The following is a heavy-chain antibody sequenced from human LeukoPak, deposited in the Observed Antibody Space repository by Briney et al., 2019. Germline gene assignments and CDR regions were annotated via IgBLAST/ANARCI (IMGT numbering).Heavy chain of an antibody. D-gene: IGHD6-13*01. V-gene: IGHV4-39*01. Sequence: SETLSLTCTVSGGSISSSSYYWGWIRQPPGKGLEWIGSIYYSGSTYYNPSLKSRVTISVDTSKNQFSLKLSSVTAADTAVYYCARPRGWGTYSSSWSGLFWFDPWGQGTLVTVSS. CDR1: GGSISSSSYY. J-gene: IGHJ5*02. CDR2: IYYSGST. CDR3: ARPRGWGTYSSSWSGLFWFDP.